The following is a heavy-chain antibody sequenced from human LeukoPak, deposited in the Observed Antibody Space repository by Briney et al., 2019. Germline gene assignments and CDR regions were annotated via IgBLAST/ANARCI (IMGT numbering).Heavy chain of an antibody. J-gene: IGHJ4*02. D-gene: IGHD3-10*01. V-gene: IGHV3-7*01. CDR1: GFTFSSYW. CDR2: IKQDGSEK. CDR3: ARRSGSYSADFDF. Sequence: GGSLRLSCAASGFTFSSYWMSWVRQAPGKGLEWVANIKQDGSEKQYADSVKGPFTISRDNAKKSLYLQMNSLRAEDTAVYYCARRSGSYSADFDFWGQGTLVTVSS.